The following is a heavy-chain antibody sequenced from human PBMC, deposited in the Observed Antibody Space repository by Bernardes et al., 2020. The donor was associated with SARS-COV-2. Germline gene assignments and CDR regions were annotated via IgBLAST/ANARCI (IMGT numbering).Heavy chain of an antibody. CDR3: VNYGHYCVEF. CDR2: VHHSGNT. CDR1: GDSISSDDW. V-gene: IGHV4-4*02. J-gene: IGHJ4*02. Sequence: SETLSLTCAVSGDSISSDDWWSWVRQPPGKGLEWTGEVHHSGNTNYNPSLKTPVTISVDTSKNPFSLSLNSVTAADTAVYYRVNYGHYCVEFWGQGALVTGAS. D-gene: IGHD3-10*02.